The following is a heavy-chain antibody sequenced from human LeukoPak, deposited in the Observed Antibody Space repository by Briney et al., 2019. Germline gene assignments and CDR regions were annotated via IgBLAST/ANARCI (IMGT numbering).Heavy chain of an antibody. V-gene: IGHV3-30*18. CDR3: AKSHANSGTYHSFFDY. D-gene: IGHD1-26*01. CDR2: ISYDANNE. J-gene: IGHJ4*02. Sequence: GRSLRLSCAASGFTFNNYGMHWVRQAPGKGLEWVTLISYDANNEYYSDSVKGRFTISRDNSKNTLFLQMNSLRPDDTAVYYCAKSHANSGTYHSFFDYWGQGTLVTVSS. CDR1: GFTFNNYG.